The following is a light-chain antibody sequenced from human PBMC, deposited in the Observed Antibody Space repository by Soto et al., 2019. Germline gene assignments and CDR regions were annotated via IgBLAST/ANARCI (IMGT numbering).Light chain of an antibody. CDR3: QQCYSTPPT. Sequence: DIPMTKSPSSLSASVGDRVTITGRASQSISSYLNWYQQKPGKAPKLLIYAAYSLQSGVPSRFSGSGSGTDFTLTISSLQPEDFATYYCQQCYSTPPTFGQGTKVEIK. CDR2: AAY. J-gene: IGKJ1*01. CDR1: QSISSY. V-gene: IGKV1-39*01.